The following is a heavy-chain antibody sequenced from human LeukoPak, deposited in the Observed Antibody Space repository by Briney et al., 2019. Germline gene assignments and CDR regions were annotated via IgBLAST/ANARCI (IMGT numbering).Heavy chain of an antibody. V-gene: IGHV3-23*01. CDR3: AKDLSPGHY. J-gene: IGHJ4*02. CDR1: GFTSSSYA. D-gene: IGHD2/OR15-2a*01. CDR2: ISGSGDNT. Sequence: GGSLRLSCAASGFTSSSYAMNWVRQAPGKGLEWVSAISGSGDNTYYADSVKGRFTISRDNSKNTLYLQMNSLRAGDTAVYFCAKDLSPGHYWGQGILVTVSS.